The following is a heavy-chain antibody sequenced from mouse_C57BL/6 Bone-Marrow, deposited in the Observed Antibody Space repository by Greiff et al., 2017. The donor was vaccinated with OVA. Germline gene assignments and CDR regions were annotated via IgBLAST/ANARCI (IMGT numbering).Heavy chain of an antibody. CDR1: GYAFSSYW. D-gene: IGHD3-2*02. Sequence: LQQSGASVKISCKASGYAFSSYWMNWVKQRPGKGLEWIGQIYPGDGDTNYNGKFKGKATLTADKSSSTAYMQLSSLTSEDSAVYFCARWRAAQAILDYWGQGTTLTVSS. CDR2: IYPGDGDT. J-gene: IGHJ2*01. CDR3: ARWRAAQAILDY. V-gene: IGHV1-80*01.